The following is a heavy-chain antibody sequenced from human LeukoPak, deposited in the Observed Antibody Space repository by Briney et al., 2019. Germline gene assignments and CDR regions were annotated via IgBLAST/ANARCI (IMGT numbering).Heavy chain of an antibody. CDR1: GGSISSYY. D-gene: IGHD5-12*01. V-gene: IGHV4-59*08. Sequence: PSETLSLTCTLSGGSISSYYWSWIRQPPGKGLEWIGNIYYSGNTNYNPSLKSRVTISVDKSKNQFPLKLSSVTAADTAVFYCARHTATMTYFDYWGQGTLVTVSS. J-gene: IGHJ4*02. CDR2: IYYSGNT. CDR3: ARHTATMTYFDY.